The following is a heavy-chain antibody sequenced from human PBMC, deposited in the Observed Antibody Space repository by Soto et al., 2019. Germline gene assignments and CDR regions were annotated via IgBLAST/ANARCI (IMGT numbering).Heavy chain of an antibody. CDR1: GYSFTSYW. CDR2: IYPGDSDT. CDR3: ARLLLGYCSGGSCYYYYGMDV. V-gene: IGHV5-51*01. J-gene: IGHJ6*02. Sequence: GESLKISCKGSGYSFTSYWIGWVRQMPGKGLEWMGIIYPGDSDTRYSPSFQGQVTISADKSISTAYLQWSSLKASDTATYYCARLLLGYCSGGSCYYYYGMDVWGQGTTVTVSS. D-gene: IGHD2-15*01.